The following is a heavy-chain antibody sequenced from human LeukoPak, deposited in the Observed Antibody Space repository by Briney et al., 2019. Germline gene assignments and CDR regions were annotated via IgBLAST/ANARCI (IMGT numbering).Heavy chain of an antibody. D-gene: IGHD2-2*01. J-gene: IGHJ4*02. CDR3: ARQFATAPADTRGYFDL. CDR2: GFYGGSA. V-gene: IGHV4-39*01. CDR1: GASISSSNDY. Sequence: PSETLSLTCTVSGASISSSNDYWGWIRQAPGKGLEWIGSGFYGGSAHYNPSLKSRATISVDTSKNQFSLKLSSVTAADAAMYYCARQFATAPADTRGYFDLWGQGTVVTVSS.